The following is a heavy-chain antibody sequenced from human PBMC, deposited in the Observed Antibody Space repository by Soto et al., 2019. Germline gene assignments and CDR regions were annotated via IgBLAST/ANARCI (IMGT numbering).Heavy chain of an antibody. J-gene: IGHJ4*02. CDR2: INSDGSST. D-gene: IGHD5-12*01. V-gene: IGHV3-74*01. CDR1: GFTFSSYW. Sequence: PGGSLRLSCAASGFTFSSYWMHWVRQAPGKGLVWVSRINSDGSSTSYADSVKGRFTIPRDNAKNTLYLQMNSLRAEDTAVYYCAKDQDHVDIVATISFDYWGQGTLVTVSS. CDR3: AKDQDHVDIVATISFDY.